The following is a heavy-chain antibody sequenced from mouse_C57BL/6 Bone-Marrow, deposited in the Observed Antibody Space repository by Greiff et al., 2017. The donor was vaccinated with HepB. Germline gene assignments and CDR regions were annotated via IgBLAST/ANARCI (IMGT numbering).Heavy chain of an antibody. D-gene: IGHD3-2*02. V-gene: IGHV14-3*01. CDR1: GFNIKNTY. Sequence: EVKLVESVAELVRPGASVKLSCTASGFNIKNTYMHWVKQRPEQGLEWIGRIDPANGNTKYAPKFQGKATITADTSSNTAYLQLSSLTSEDTAIYYCAHLTAQATHWYFDVWGTGTTVTVSS. J-gene: IGHJ1*03. CDR3: AHLTAQATHWYFDV. CDR2: IDPANGNT.